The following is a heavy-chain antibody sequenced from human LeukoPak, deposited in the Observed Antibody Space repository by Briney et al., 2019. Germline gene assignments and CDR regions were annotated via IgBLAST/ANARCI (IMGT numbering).Heavy chain of an antibody. CDR1: GFTFSSYG. J-gene: IGHJ4*02. Sequence: GGSLRLSCAASGFTFSSYGMHWVRQAPGKGLEWVAVILSDGSKEFYTDSVKGRFTISRDNSKNTLYLQMNSLRAEDTAVYYCAKEVGYDSSGYDDYWGQGTLVTVSS. V-gene: IGHV3-33*06. CDR3: AKEVGYDSSGYDDY. D-gene: IGHD3-22*01. CDR2: ILSDGSKE.